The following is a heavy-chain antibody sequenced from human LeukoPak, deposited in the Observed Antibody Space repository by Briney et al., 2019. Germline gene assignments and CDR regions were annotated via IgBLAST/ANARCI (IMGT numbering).Heavy chain of an antibody. V-gene: IGHV4-38-2*02. CDR3: ARDSFPYAAFDI. J-gene: IGHJ3*02. CDR2: ISHSGNT. CDR1: GNSISSGYY. Sequence: SETLSLTCTVSGNSISSGYYWGWIRQPPGKGLKWIGSISHSGNTNYNPSLKSRVTISVDTSKNQFSLKLSSVTAADTAVYYCARDSFPYAAFDIWGQGTMVTVSS. D-gene: IGHD4-17*01.